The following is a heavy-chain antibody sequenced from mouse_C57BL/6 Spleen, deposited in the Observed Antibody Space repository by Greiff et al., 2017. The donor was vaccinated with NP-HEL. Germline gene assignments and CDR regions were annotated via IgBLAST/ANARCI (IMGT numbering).Heavy chain of an antibody. CDR3: ARGAGFDY. CDR2: IYPGDGDT. J-gene: IGHJ2*01. CDR1: GYAFSSSW. Sequence: QVQLQPSGPELVKPGASVKISCKASGYAFSSSWMNWVKQRPGKGLEWIGRIYPGDGDTNYNGKFKGKATLTADKSSSTAYMQLSSLTSEDSAVYFCARGAGFDYWGQGTTLTVSS. V-gene: IGHV1-82*01.